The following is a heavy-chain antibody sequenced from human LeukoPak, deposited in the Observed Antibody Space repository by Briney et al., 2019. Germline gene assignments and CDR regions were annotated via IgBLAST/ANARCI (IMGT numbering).Heavy chain of an antibody. Sequence: SVKVSCKASGGTFSSYAISWVRQAPGQGLEWMGGIIPIFGTANYAQKFQGRVTITTDESTSTAYMELSSLRSEDTAVYYCARGPLSIAARPFDYWGQGTLVTVSS. CDR1: GGTFSSYA. J-gene: IGHJ4*02. V-gene: IGHV1-69*05. CDR3: ARGPLSIAARPFDY. CDR2: IIPIFGTA. D-gene: IGHD6-25*01.